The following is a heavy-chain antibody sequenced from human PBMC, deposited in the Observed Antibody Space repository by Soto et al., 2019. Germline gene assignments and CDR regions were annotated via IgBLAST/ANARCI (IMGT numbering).Heavy chain of an antibody. CDR1: GAATSSRGYY. V-gene: IGHV4-39*01. CDR2: IYYSGSS. CDR3: ARVRDHARDFYY. D-gene: IGHD3-10*01. Sequence: SEALSLTCTVSGAATSSRGYYWAWIRQSPGKGLEWIANIYYSGSSYYNPSLKSRVTISEHSSKDQFSLKLISVTAADTAVYYCARVRDHARDFYYWGQGIMVTGS. J-gene: IGHJ4*02.